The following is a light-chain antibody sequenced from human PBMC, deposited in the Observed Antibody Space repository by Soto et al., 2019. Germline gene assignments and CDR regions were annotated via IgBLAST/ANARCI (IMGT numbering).Light chain of an antibody. CDR1: PGVSAY. J-gene: IGKJ2*01. CDR2: AAS. V-gene: IGKV1-39*01. Sequence: DIQMTQSPSSLAASVGDRVTITCSASPGVSAYLLCYQQPQGKAPKLLIYAASNLLSGVPSRFSGSGSGTKFPLTISRLQHEYVGTFYCQQSYKSAHTFGQGTKLETK. CDR3: QQSYKSAHT.